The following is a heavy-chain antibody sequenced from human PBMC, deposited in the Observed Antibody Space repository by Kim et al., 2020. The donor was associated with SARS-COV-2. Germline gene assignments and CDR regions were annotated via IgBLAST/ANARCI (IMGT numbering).Heavy chain of an antibody. J-gene: IGHJ3*02. CDR3: AREPSSPRTTTHAAAFDI. Sequence: SETLSLTCTVSGGSVNNYYWSWIRLPPGKGLEWIGYIYSNGGTYYSPSLKSRVTRSIDTSKNQFSLKLNFVTAADTALYYCAREPSSPRTTTHAAAFDI. CDR2: IYSNGGT. V-gene: IGHV4-59*02. CDR1: GGSVNNYY. D-gene: IGHD1-26*01.